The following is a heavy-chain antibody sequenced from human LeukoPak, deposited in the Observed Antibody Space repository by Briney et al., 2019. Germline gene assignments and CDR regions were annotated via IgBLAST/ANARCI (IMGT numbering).Heavy chain of an antibody. J-gene: IGHJ4*02. Sequence: GSLRLSCAVSEVNFRHYAIRWVRQAPGKGLEWVTVISYDGTTKHYADSVKGRLTLSRDSSKNTVFLQMNSLRLEDTAVYYCARERAYFDFWSGPAYWGQGTLVTVSS. CDR3: ARERAYFDFWSGPAY. V-gene: IGHV3-30-3*01. D-gene: IGHD3-3*01. CDR1: EVNFRHYA. CDR2: ISYDGTTK.